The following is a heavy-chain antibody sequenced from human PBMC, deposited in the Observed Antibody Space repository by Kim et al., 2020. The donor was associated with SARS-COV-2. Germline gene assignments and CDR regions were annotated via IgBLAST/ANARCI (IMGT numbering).Heavy chain of an antibody. V-gene: IGHV4-39*01. CDR1: GGSISSSSYY. J-gene: IGHJ4*02. D-gene: IGHD3-10*01. CDR3: ARLDYGSGSYYIGGWNY. Sequence: SETLSLTCTVSGGSISSSSYYWGWIRQPPGKGLEWIGSIYYSGSTYYNPSLKSRVTISVDTSKNQFSLKLSSVTAADTAVYYCARLDYGSGSYYIGGWNYWGQGTLVTVSS. CDR2: IYYSGST.